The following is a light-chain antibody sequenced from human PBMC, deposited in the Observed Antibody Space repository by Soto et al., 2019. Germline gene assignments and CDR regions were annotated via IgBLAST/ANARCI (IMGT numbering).Light chain of an antibody. CDR2: EVV. CDR3: KSCAGINTYV. J-gene: IGLJ6*01. Sequence: QSVLTQPRSASGSLGQSVTISCTGTKSDIGVYDFVSWYQHHPGKAPRLLIYEVVQRPSWVPNRFSGFKSGNTASLTVSGLQASDEADCFCKSCAGINTYVLGSGTKV. V-gene: IGLV2-8*01. CDR1: KSDIGVYDF.